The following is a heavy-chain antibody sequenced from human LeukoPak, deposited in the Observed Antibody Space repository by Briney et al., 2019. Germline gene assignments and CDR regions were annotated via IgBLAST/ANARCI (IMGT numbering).Heavy chain of an antibody. CDR2: ISSSDNTI. CDR3: ARDSGDRSLGYKYNGMDV. V-gene: IGHV3-11*01. CDR1: GFTFSDYY. D-gene: IGHD1-26*01. Sequence: PGGSLRLSCAASGFTFSDYYMSWIRQAPGKGLEWVSYISSSDNTIYYADSVKGRFTISRDNAKNSLYLQMNSLRADDTAVYYCARDSGDRSLGYKYNGMDVWGQGTTVTVSS. J-gene: IGHJ6*02.